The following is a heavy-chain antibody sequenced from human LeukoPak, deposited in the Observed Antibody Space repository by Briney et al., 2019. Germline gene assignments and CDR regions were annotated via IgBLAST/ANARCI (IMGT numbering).Heavy chain of an antibody. CDR3: ARGVYTSGCDY. D-gene: IGHD6-19*01. J-gene: IGHJ4*02. Sequence: GGSLRLSCEASGFTFSSYWMNWVRQAPGKGLEWVANINPAGSAKYYADSMKGRFTISRDNAKNSLYLQMDSLRAEDTAVYYCARGVYTSGCDYWGQGTLVTVSS. CDR2: INPAGSAK. CDR1: GFTFSSYW. V-gene: IGHV3-7*01.